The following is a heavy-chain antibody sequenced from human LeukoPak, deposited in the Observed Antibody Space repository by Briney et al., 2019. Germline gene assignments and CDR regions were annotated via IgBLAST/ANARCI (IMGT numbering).Heavy chain of an antibody. J-gene: IGHJ4*02. CDR2: FYYSGST. V-gene: IGHV4-59*01. CDR1: SGSINSYY. Sequence: SETLSLTCTVSSGSINSYYWSWIRQPPGKGLEWIGFFYYSGSTNYNPSLKSRVTISVDTSKNQFSLKLSSVTAADTAVYYCARVLPNYYDSSGYYYISYYFDYWGQGTLVTVSS. CDR3: ARVLPNYYDSSGYYYISYYFDY. D-gene: IGHD3-22*01.